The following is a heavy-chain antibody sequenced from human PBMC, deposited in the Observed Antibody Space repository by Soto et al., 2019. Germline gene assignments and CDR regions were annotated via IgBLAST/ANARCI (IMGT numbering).Heavy chain of an antibody. J-gene: IGHJ4*02. Sequence: GGSLRLSCAASGFTFSTYAMAWVRQAPGKGLEWVSVISGSGDSTYYADSVKGRFTISRDNSKNTLYLQMNSLRAEDTAVYYCAKRATGTYFDYWGQGTLVTVSS. CDR2: ISGSGDST. CDR3: AKRATGTYFDY. CDR1: GFTFSTYA. D-gene: IGHD1-1*01. V-gene: IGHV3-23*01.